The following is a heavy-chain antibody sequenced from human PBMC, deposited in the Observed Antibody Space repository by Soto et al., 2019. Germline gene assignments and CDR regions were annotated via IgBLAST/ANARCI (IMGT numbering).Heavy chain of an antibody. CDR2: ISAYNGNT. Sequence: GASVKVSCKASGYTFTSYGISWVRQAPGQGLEWMGWISAYNGNTNYAQKLQGRVTMTTDTSTSTAYMELRSLRSDDTAVYYCARVATGVTTAAWFDPWGQGTLVTVSS. J-gene: IGHJ5*02. D-gene: IGHD4-17*01. CDR3: ARVATGVTTAAWFDP. CDR1: GYTFTSYG. V-gene: IGHV1-18*04.